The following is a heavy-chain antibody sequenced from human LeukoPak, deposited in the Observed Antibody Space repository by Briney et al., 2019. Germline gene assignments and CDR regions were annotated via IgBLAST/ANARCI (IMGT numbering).Heavy chain of an antibody. V-gene: IGHV3-21*01. D-gene: IGHD1-7*01. CDR3: ARSLRGTFDY. CDR2: ISSSSSYI. J-gene: IGHJ4*02. Sequence: PGGSLRLSCAASGFTFSSYSMNWVRQAPGKGLEWVSSISSSSSYIYYADSVKGRFTISRDNAENSLYLQMNSLRAEDTAVYYCARSLRGTFDYWGQGTLVTVSS. CDR1: GFTFSSYS.